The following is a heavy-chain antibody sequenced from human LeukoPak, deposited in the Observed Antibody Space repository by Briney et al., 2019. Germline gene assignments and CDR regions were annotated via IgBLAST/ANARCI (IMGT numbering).Heavy chain of an antibody. J-gene: IGHJ4*02. V-gene: IGHV3-53*01. CDR2: IYGGGST. D-gene: IGHD3-22*01. Sequence: GGSLRLSCAASGFTVSSSFMSWVRQAPGKGLEWVSSIYGGGSTFCADSVKGRFTISRDNSKNTLYLQMNSLRVEDTAVYYCARDEAYYDTSGYYHGGYYWGQGTLVTVSS. CDR3: ARDEAYYDTSGYYHGGYY. CDR1: GFTVSSSF.